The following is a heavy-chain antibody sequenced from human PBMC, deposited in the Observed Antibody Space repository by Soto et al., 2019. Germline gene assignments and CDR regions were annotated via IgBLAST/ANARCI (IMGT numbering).Heavy chain of an antibody. CDR2: INHSGST. CDR1: GGSFSGYY. Sequence: SETLSLTCAVYGGSFSGYYWSWIRQPPGKGLEWIGEINHSGSTNYNPSLKSRVTISVDTSKNQFSLKLSSVTAADTAVYYCARGKYDFWSGYSLWFFDYWGQGTLVTVSS. CDR3: ARGKYDFWSGYSLWFFDY. D-gene: IGHD3-3*01. V-gene: IGHV4-34*01. J-gene: IGHJ4*02.